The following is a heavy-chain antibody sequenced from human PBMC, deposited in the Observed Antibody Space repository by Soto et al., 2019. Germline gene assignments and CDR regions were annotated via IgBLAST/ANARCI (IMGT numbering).Heavy chain of an antibody. CDR3: PTAPLRLDPITYLDY. CDR1: GVAGRWTGVH. Sequence: SETRSLACSVSGVAGRWTGVHCAMLRLPPGDGLGWIGHIYTAGSTYYRPSLESRMRMSLDATRNHYFLILPSVTAADEAVYFCPTAPLRLDPITYLDYWGQGKLVTVSS. CDR2: IYTAGST. D-gene: IGHD2-15*01. J-gene: IGHJ4*02. V-gene: IGHV4-30-2*05.